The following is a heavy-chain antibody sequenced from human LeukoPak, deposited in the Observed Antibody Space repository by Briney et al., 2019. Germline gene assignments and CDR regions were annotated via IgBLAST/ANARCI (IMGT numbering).Heavy chain of an antibody. CDR3: ARDYWPMVRGVSGWFDP. CDR1: GYTFTSYA. V-gene: IGHV1-3*01. CDR2: INAGNGNT. J-gene: IGHJ5*02. Sequence: ASVKVSCKASGYTFTSYAMHWVRQAPGQRLEWMGWINAGNGNTKYSQKFQGRVTITRDTSASTAYMELSSLRSEDTAVYYCARDYWPMVRGVSGWFDPWGQGTLVTVSS. D-gene: IGHD3-10*01.